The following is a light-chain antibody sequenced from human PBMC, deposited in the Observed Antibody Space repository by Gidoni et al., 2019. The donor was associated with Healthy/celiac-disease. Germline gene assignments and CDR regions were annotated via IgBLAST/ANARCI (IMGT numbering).Light chain of an antibody. CDR2: DAS. V-gene: IGKV1-5*01. CDR1: QSISSW. CDR3: QQYNSYHX. J-gene: IGKJ2*01. Sequence: DIQMTQSPSTLSASVGDRVTITCRASQSISSWLAWYQQKPGKAPKLLIYDASSLESGVPSRFSCSGSGTEFTLTISSLQPDDFATYYCQQYNSYHXXXQGTKLEIK.